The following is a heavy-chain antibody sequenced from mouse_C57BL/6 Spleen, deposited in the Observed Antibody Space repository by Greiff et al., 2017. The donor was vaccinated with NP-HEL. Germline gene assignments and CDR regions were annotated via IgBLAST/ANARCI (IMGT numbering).Heavy chain of an antibody. Sequence: QVQLKQPGAELVKPGASVKLSCKASGYTFTSYWMHWVKQRPGQGLEWIGMIHPNSGSTNYNEKFKSKATLTVDKSSSTAYMQLSSLTSEDSAVYYCARMDYYGPAYWGQGTLVTVSA. J-gene: IGHJ3*01. CDR1: GYTFTSYW. CDR3: ARMDYYGPAY. V-gene: IGHV1-64*01. CDR2: IHPNSGST. D-gene: IGHD1-1*01.